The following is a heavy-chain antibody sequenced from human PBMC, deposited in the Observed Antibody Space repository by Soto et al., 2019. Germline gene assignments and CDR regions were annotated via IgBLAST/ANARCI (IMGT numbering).Heavy chain of an antibody. Sequence: SVKVSCKASGGIFSNYGFSWVRQATGQGLEWMGGIIPLFGKPSYAQKFQGRLIISADASTNRAYLDLYSLTTEDAGIYYCALFESDDDVWGSFRSWGQGTPVTVSS. CDR1: GGIFSNYG. CDR3: ALFESDDDVWGSFRS. V-gene: IGHV1-69*13. D-gene: IGHD3-16*01. J-gene: IGHJ5*02. CDR2: IIPLFGKP.